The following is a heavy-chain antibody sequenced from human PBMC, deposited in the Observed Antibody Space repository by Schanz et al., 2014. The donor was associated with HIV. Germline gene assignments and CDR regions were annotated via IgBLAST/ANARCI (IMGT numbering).Heavy chain of an antibody. CDR1: GFTFSSYG. CDR3: AKVATWDYYGMDV. CDR2: IWYDGSNK. Sequence: QVQLVESGGGVVQPGRSLRLSCAASGFTFSSYGMYWVRQAPGKGLEWVAVIWYDGSNKYYADSVKGRFTISRDNSKNTLYVQMNRLRAEDTAVYYCAKVATWDYYGMDVWGQGTTVTVSS. J-gene: IGHJ6*02. V-gene: IGHV3-33*06.